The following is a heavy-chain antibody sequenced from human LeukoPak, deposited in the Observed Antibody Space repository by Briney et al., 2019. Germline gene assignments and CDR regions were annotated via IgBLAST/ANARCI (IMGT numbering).Heavy chain of an antibody. Sequence: GGSLRLSCAASGFTFSSYGMSWVRQAPGKGLEWVSAISGSGGSTYYADSVKGRFTISRDNSENTLHLQVDSLRAEDTAVYYCAKDYGSGSPSRFDYWGQGTLVTVSS. J-gene: IGHJ4*02. V-gene: IGHV3-23*01. CDR3: AKDYGSGSPSRFDY. CDR2: ISGSGGST. CDR1: GFTFSSYG. D-gene: IGHD3-10*01.